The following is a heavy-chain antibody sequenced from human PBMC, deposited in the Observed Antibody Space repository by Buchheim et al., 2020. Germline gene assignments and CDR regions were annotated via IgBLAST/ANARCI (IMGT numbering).Heavy chain of an antibody. Sequence: QVQLVQSGAEVKKPGASVKVSCKASGYTFTSYYMHWVRQAPGQGLEWMGIINPSGGSTSYAQKLQGRVTMTTDTSTSTAYMELRSLRSDDTAVYYCARDGSGWDRRLLYYYYMDVWGKGTT. J-gene: IGHJ6*03. V-gene: IGHV1-46*01. D-gene: IGHD6-19*01. CDR3: ARDGSGWDRRLLYYYYMDV. CDR1: GYTFTSYY. CDR2: INPSGGST.